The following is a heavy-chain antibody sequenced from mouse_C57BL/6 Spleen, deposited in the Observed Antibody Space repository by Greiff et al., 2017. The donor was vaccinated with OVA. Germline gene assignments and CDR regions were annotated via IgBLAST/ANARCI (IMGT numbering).Heavy chain of an antibody. CDR2: IDPENGDT. J-gene: IGHJ2*01. V-gene: IGHV14-4*01. Sequence: VQLKQSGAELVRPGASVKLSCTASGFNIKDDYMHWVKQRPEQGLEWIGWIDPENGDTEYASKFQGKATITADTSSNTAYLQLSSLTSEDTAVYYCTTGTTGVATDYWGKGTTLTVSS. CDR3: TTGTTGVATDY. D-gene: IGHD1-1*01. CDR1: GFNIKDDY.